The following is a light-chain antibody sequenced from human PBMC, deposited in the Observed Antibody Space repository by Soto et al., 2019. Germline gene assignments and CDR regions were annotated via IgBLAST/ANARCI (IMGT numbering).Light chain of an antibody. V-gene: IGLV1-44*01. CDR1: SSNIGSYT. J-gene: IGLJ2*01. Sequence: QSVLTQPPSASGTPGQRVTISCSGSSSNIGSYTVNWYQQLPGTAPKLLIYSSNQRPSGVPDRFSGSKSGTSGSLAISGLQSEDEADYYCASWDDRLSGLVFGGGTQLTV. CDR3: ASWDDRLSGLV. CDR2: SSN.